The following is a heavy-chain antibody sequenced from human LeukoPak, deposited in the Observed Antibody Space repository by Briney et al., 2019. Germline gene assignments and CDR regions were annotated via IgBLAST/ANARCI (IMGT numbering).Heavy chain of an antibody. Sequence: PSETLSLTCTVSVGSISSYYWSWIRQPPGKGLEWIGYIYYNGSTNYNPSLKSRVTISVDTSKNHFSLKLSSVTAADTAVYYCARHTGRYGSGGLWGQGTLVTVSS. CDR3: ARHTGRYGSGGL. CDR1: VGSISSYY. J-gene: IGHJ4*02. CDR2: IYYNGST. D-gene: IGHD3-10*01. V-gene: IGHV4-59*08.